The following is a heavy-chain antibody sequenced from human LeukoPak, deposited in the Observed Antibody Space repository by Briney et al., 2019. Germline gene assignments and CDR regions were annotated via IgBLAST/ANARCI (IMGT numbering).Heavy chain of an antibody. V-gene: IGHV4-34*01. CDR3: ARGHCSGGSCYPLKSIYYYYMDV. CDR1: GGSFSGYY. CDR2: INHSGST. J-gene: IGHJ6*03. D-gene: IGHD2-15*01. Sequence: SETLSLTCAVYGGSFSGYYWNWIRQPPGKGLEWIGEINHSGSTNYNPSLKSRVTISVDTSKNQFSLKVTSVTAADTAVYYCARGHCSGGSCYPLKSIYYYYMDVWGEGTTVTFSS.